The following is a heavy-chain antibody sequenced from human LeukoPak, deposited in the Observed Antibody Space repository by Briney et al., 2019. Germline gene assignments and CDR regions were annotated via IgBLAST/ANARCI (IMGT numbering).Heavy chain of an antibody. Sequence: SVKVSCKASGGTFSSYAISWVRQAPGQGLEWMGGIIPIFGTANYAQKFQGGVTITADESTSTAYMELSSLRSEDTAVYHCARGRRGPDYGDYFAFDIWGQGTMVTVSS. J-gene: IGHJ3*02. CDR2: IIPIFGTA. D-gene: IGHD4-17*01. V-gene: IGHV1-69*13. CDR1: GGTFSSYA. CDR3: ARGRRGPDYGDYFAFDI.